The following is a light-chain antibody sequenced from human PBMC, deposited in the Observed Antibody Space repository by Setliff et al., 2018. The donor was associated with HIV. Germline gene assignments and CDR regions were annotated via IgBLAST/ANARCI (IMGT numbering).Light chain of an antibody. J-gene: IGLJ1*01. CDR2: EVR. CDR3: SSYTSSSLYV. Sequence: QSVLTQPASVSGSPGQSITISCTGTSSDVGGYSHVSWYQQHPGKAPKLIIYEVRNRPSGVSNRFSGSKSGNTASLTISGLQAEDEADYYCSSYTSSSLYVFGTGTKVTVL. V-gene: IGLV2-14*01. CDR1: SSDVGGYSH.